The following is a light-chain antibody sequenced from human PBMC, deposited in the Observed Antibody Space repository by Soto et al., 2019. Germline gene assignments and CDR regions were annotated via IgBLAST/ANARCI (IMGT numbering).Light chain of an antibody. Sequence: EIVMTQSPATLSVSPGERATLSCRASQSISSNLAWYQQKPGQAPRLLIYGASTRATGIPASFIGNGSGTEFTLTASSLQPEDFAVYYCQQYNNWPFTFGPGTKVDTK. J-gene: IGKJ3*01. CDR2: GAS. CDR3: QQYNNWPFT. CDR1: QSISSN. V-gene: IGKV3-15*01.